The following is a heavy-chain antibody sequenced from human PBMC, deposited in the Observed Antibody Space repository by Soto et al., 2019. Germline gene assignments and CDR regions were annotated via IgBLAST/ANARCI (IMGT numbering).Heavy chain of an antibody. CDR3: ARDCSGGICYGYYFDY. CDR2: IKRDGSEK. J-gene: IGHJ4*02. V-gene: IGHV3-7*01. Sequence: EVQLVESGGGLVQLGGSLRLSCATSGFTLSSYWMSWVRQAPGKGLEWVANIKRDGSEKYYVDSVQGRFTISRDNAKNSLYLQMTSPRAEDTAVYYCARDCSGGICYGYYFDYWGQGTLVTVSS. D-gene: IGHD2-15*01. CDR1: GFTLSSYW.